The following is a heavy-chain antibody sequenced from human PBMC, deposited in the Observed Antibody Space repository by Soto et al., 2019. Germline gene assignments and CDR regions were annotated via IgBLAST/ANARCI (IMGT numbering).Heavy chain of an antibody. V-gene: IGHV3-74*01. CDR3: AREFCSGGNCYTYYFDP. CDR1: GLTFNRYW. J-gene: IGHJ5*02. D-gene: IGHD2-15*01. CDR2: INTDGSNT. Sequence: GGSLRLSCAASGLTFNRYWMRWVRHAPGKGLVWVSHINTDGSNTNYADSVKGRFTISRDNAKSTLFLQMNSLRDEDTAVYYCAREFCSGGNCYTYYFDPWGQGIPVTVSS.